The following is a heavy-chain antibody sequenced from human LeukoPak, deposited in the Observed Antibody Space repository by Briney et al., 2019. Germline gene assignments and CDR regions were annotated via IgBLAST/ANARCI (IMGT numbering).Heavy chain of an antibody. Sequence: ASVKVSCKVSGYTLTELSMHWVRQAPGKGLEWMGGFDPEDGETIYAQKFQGRVTMTEDTSTDTAYMELRSLRSEDTAVYYCATARQYYYDSSGHPYFDYWGQGTLVTVSS. CDR2: FDPEDGET. V-gene: IGHV1-24*01. J-gene: IGHJ4*02. CDR3: ATARQYYYDSSGHPYFDY. CDR1: GYTLTELS. D-gene: IGHD3-22*01.